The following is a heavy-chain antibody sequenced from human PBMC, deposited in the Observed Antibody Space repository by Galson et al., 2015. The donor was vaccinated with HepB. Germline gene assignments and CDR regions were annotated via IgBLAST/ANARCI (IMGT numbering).Heavy chain of an antibody. CDR1: GYTFTSYY. V-gene: IGHV1-46*03. CDR3: ARDGNDFWSGYPNPYYYYMDV. CDR2: ITPIDDST. J-gene: IGHJ6*03. D-gene: IGHD3-3*01. Sequence: SVKVSCKASGYTFTSYYMHWVRQAPGQGLEWMGIITPIDDSTIYAQKFQGRVTMTRDTSTSTVYMELSSLRSEDTAVYYCARDGNDFWSGYPNPYYYYMDVWGKGTTVTVSS.